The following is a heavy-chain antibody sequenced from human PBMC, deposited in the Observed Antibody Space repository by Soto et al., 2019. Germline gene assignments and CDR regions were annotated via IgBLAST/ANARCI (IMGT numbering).Heavy chain of an antibody. V-gene: IGHV3-74*01. D-gene: IGHD3-10*02. CDR1: GFRFSSFW. Sequence: EVQLVESGGGSVQPGESLRLSCAASGFRFSSFWMHWVRQAPGKGLEWVSRVNNDGSSTSYADSVKGRFTISRDNAKTTVHLQMSGLRAEDTAVYYCAKDVLEGGQGTLVTVSS. CDR2: VNNDGSST. CDR3: AKDVLE. J-gene: IGHJ4*02.